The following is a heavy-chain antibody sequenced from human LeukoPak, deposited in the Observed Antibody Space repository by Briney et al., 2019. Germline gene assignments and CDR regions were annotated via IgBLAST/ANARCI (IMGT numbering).Heavy chain of an antibody. J-gene: IGHJ3*02. CDR3: GRSRAETVPVWGSYRHHDAFDI. CDR2: IY. D-gene: IGHD3-16*02. CDR1: GYSFPTYW. V-gene: IGHV5-51*01. Sequence: GEPRKISCKGLGYSFPTYWIAWVRKIPGKGLEWVGIIYQPSLQRQVTISADKSIRPAQLQWSSLKASYTAMYYCGRSRAETVPVWGSYRHHDAFDIWGQGTMVTVSS.